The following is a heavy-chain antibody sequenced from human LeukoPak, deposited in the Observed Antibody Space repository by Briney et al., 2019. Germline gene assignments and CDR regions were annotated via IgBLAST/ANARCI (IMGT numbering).Heavy chain of an antibody. Sequence: GFLRLPCAAFGFPFDYYAIHWGRPAPRKGLEWVSIFSGNGGSTYYADSVKGRFTISRDNSKNSLYLQMNSLRTEDTALYYCAKDALYNWNDDSGFDYWGQGTLVTVSS. D-gene: IGHD1-1*01. CDR1: GFPFDYYA. CDR2: FSGNGGST. V-gene: IGHV3-43*02. CDR3: AKDALYNWNDDSGFDY. J-gene: IGHJ4*02.